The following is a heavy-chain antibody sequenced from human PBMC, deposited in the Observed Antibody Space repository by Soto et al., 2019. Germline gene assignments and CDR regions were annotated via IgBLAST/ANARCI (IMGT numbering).Heavy chain of an antibody. CDR2: IYLSWSI. V-gene: IGHV4-39*07. CDR3: AREDIVPAAISS. D-gene: IGHD2-2*01. CDR1: VGSISTSTDY. Sequence: PSETLSLTCSVSVGSISTSTDYLGWIRQPPGKGLEWIGSIYLSWSIHYNPPFQSRVTISVDTSNNQFSLMLSSVTAADTAVYYCAREDIVPAAISSWGQGTMVTVSS. J-gene: IGHJ4*02.